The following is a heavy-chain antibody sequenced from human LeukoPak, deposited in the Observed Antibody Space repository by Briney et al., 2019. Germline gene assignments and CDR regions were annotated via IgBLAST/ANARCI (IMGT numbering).Heavy chain of an antibody. D-gene: IGHD3-10*01. CDR2: INHSGST. J-gene: IGHJ4*02. Sequence: PSETLSLTCAVYGGSFSGYYWSWIRQPPGKGLEWIGEINHSGSTNYSPSLKSRVIISIDTSKNQFSLKLSSVTAADTAVYYCAKSRGSGNYFDSWGQGALVTVSS. CDR1: GGSFSGYY. V-gene: IGHV4-34*01. CDR3: AKSRGSGNYFDS.